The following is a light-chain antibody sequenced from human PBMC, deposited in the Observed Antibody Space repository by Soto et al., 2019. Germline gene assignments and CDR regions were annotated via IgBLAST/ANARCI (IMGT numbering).Light chain of an antibody. Sequence: DIVLTQSPVTLCLSPGERATLSCRASQSVSNNYLAWYQQKPGQAPRLLIYGASNRATGIPDRFSGSGSGTDFTLTISRLEPEDFAVYYCQQYGSSRWTFGQGTKVDIK. CDR1: QSVSNNY. CDR3: QQYGSSRWT. J-gene: IGKJ1*01. CDR2: GAS. V-gene: IGKV3-20*01.